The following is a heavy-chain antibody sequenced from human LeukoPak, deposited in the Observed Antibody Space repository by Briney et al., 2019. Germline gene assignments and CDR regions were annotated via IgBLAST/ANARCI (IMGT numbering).Heavy chain of an antibody. CDR2: IRYDGSNK. J-gene: IGHJ4*02. CDR3: AKGGTGYSSGWYRS. Sequence: GGSLRLSCAASGFTLSSYGMHWVRQAPGKGLEWVAFIRYDGSNKYYADSVKGRFTISRDNSKNTLYLQMNSLRAEDTAVYYCAKGGTGYSSGWYRSWGQGTLVTVSS. D-gene: IGHD6-19*01. CDR1: GFTLSSYG. V-gene: IGHV3-30*02.